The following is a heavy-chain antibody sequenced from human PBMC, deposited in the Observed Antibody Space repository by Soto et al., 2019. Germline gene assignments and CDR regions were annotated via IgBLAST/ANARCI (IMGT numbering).Heavy chain of an antibody. CDR3: ARDKGSSWPNDY. V-gene: IGHV1-69*04. CDR2: IIPILGIA. J-gene: IGHJ4*02. CDR1: GGTLSSYT. Sequence: SVKVSCKASGGTLSSYTISWVRQAPGQGLEWMGRIIPILGIANYAQKFQGRVTITADKSTSTAYMELSSLRSEDTAVYYCARDKGSSWPNDYWGQGTLVTVSS. D-gene: IGHD6-13*01.